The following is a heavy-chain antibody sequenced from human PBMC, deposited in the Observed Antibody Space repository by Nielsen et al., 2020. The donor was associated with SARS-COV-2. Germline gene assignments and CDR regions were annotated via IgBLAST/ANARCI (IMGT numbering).Heavy chain of an antibody. Sequence: SGPTLVKPTQTLTLTCTFSGFSLSTGGMCVSWIRQPPGKALEWLARIDWDDDKYYSTSLKSRLTITKDSSKNQVVLTMTHMDPVDTATYHCARTGQPGFYYFDYWGQGALVTVSS. CDR3: ARTGQPGFYYFDY. CDR1: GFSLSTGGMC. CDR2: IDWDDDK. J-gene: IGHJ4*02. D-gene: IGHD3-3*01. V-gene: IGHV2-70*11.